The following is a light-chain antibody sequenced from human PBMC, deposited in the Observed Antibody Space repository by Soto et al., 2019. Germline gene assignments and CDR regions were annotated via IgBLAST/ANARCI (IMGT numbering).Light chain of an antibody. CDR1: QSISTW. Sequence: DIQMTQSPSILSASVGDRVTITCRASQSISTWLAWYQQKPGKAPRLLIYKASTLESGVPSRFSGSGSGTEFTLTITSLQPDDLATYYCQQYNTDSRTLGQGTRLEI. CDR2: KAS. V-gene: IGKV1-5*03. CDR3: QQYNTDSRT. J-gene: IGKJ5*01.